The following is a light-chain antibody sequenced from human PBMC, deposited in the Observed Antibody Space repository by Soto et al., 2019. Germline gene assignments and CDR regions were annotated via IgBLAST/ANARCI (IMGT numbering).Light chain of an antibody. CDR1: SSDVGGYNY. V-gene: IGLV2-14*03. CDR3: TSFTTSSTLV. Sequence: QSALTQPASVSGSPGQSITISCTGTSSDVGGYNYVSWYQHHPGKAPKLMIYDVNNRPSGVSNRFSGSKSGNTASLTISGXXXXXXXXXYCTSFTTSSTLVFGTGTKLTVL. J-gene: IGLJ1*01. CDR2: DVN.